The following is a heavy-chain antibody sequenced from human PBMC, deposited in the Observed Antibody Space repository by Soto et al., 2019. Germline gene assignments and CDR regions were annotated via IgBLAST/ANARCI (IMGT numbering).Heavy chain of an antibody. CDR1: GFTFSNYW. CDR3: AREAEAGTTFSKCFDP. D-gene: IGHD1-7*01. Sequence: EVQLVESGGGLVQPGGSLRLSCEASGFTFSNYWMTWVRQAPGKGLEWVANIKQDGTEKYYVNSVKGRFTISSDNAKNSIYLHMNSLRAEDTAVYFCAREAEAGTTFSKCFDPWGQGTLVTVSS. CDR2: IKQDGTEK. J-gene: IGHJ5*02. V-gene: IGHV3-7*01.